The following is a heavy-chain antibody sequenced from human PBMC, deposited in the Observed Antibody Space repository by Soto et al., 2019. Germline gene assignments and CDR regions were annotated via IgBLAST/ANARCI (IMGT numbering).Heavy chain of an antibody. V-gene: IGHV4-61*01. J-gene: IGHJ6*02. CDR3: AREPTTVTNYYYYALDV. CDR2: ISYSGST. D-gene: IGHD4-17*01. Sequence: QVQLQESGPGLVKPSETLSLTCTVSGGSVSSGSYYWSWIRQPPGKGLEWIGYISYSGSTNYNPSLKSRVNISVDTSKNQFSLKLSSVTAADTAVYYCAREPTTVTNYYYYALDVWGQGTTVTVSS. CDR1: GGSVSSGSYY.